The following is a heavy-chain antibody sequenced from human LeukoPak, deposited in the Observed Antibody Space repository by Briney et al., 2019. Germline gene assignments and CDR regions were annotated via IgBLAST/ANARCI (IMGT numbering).Heavy chain of an antibody. CDR3: ARVGNYDILTGQTATSVFDY. V-gene: IGHV3-21*04. J-gene: IGHJ4*02. CDR1: GFTFSSYS. D-gene: IGHD3-9*01. CDR2: ISSSSSYI. Sequence: GGSLRLSCAASGFTFSSYSMNWVRQAPGKGLEWVSSISSSSSYIYYADSVKGRFTISRDNAKNSLYLQMNSLRAEDTALYYCARVGNYDILTGQTATSVFDYWGQGTLVTVSS.